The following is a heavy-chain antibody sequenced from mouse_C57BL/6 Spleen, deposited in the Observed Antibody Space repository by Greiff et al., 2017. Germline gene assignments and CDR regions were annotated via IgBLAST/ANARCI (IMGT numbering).Heavy chain of an antibody. D-gene: IGHD2-3*01. CDR1: GFTFSNYW. Sequence: EVKVEESGGGLVQPGGSMKLSCVASGFTFSNYWMNWVRQSPEKGLEWVAQIRLKSDNYATHYAESVKGRFTISRDDSKSSVYLQMNNLRAEDTGIYYCTGYGYYHWYFDVWGTGTTVTVSS. V-gene: IGHV6-3*01. CDR3: TGYGYYHWYFDV. CDR2: IRLKSDNYAT. J-gene: IGHJ1*03.